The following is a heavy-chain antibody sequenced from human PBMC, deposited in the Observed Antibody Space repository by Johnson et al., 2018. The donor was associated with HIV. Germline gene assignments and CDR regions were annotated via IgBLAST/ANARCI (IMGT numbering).Heavy chain of an antibody. CDR3: ARDNYSSGWYWAFGDAFDI. J-gene: IGHJ3*02. Sequence: QVQLVESGGGVVQPGRSLRLSCAASGFTFNNFAMHWVRQAPGKGLEWVAVISYDGSNKYYADSVKGRFTISRDNSKNTLYLQMNSLRAEDTAVYYCARDNYSSGWYWAFGDAFDIWGQGTMVTVSS. D-gene: IGHD6-19*01. CDR2: ISYDGSNK. V-gene: IGHV3-30*04. CDR1: GFTFNNFA.